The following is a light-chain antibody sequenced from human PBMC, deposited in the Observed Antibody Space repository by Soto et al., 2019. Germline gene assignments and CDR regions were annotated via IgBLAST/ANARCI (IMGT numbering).Light chain of an antibody. Sequence: SYVLTQRPSVSVAPEKTASITCGGDNIGDKAVHWYQHRPGQAPVLVIYYDFERPSGIHERFSGTNSGDTATLTISRVEAGDEADYYCQVWDTTNDHPIFGGGTKVTVL. J-gene: IGLJ2*01. CDR1: NIGDKA. CDR2: YDF. CDR3: QVWDTTNDHPI. V-gene: IGLV3-21*04.